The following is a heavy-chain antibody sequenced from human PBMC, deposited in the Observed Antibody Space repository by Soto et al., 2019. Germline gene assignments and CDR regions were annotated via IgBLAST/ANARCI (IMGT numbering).Heavy chain of an antibody. Sequence: PGVSLRLSCSASGFTFSSYAMSWVRQAPGKGLEWVSAISGSGGSTYYADSVKGRFTISRDNSKNTLYLQMNSLRAEDTAVYYCAKDRTGTTPFYYWGQGNLVTVTS. D-gene: IGHD1-7*01. CDR1: GFTFSSYA. V-gene: IGHV3-23*01. CDR3: AKDRTGTTPFYY. CDR2: ISGSGGST. J-gene: IGHJ4*02.